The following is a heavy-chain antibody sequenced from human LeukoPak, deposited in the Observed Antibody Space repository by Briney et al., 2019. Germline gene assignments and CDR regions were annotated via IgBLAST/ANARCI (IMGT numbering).Heavy chain of an antibody. CDR3: ARISSSTSRSRPFDY. V-gene: IGHV5-51*01. CDR2: IYPGDSDT. J-gene: IGHJ4*02. D-gene: IGHD2-2*01. CDR1: GYGFTIYW. Sequence: GESLKIYCKGSGYGFTIYWIGWVRQIPGKGLEWMGIIYPGDSDTRYSPSFQGQVTISADKSISTAYLQWSSLKASDTAMYYCARISSSTSRSRPFDYWGQGTLVTVSS.